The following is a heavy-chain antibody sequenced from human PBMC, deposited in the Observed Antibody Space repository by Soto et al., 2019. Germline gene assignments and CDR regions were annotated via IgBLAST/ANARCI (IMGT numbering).Heavy chain of an antibody. D-gene: IGHD6-19*01. Sequence: GGSLRLSCAASGFTFSSYAMSWVRQAPGKGLEWVSTVSGSGGNTYYADSVKGRFTISRDNSENTLYLEMISLRAEDMAIYYCAKGPHSSGWHYFDYWGQGTLVTVSS. CDR2: VSGSGGNT. V-gene: IGHV3-23*01. CDR1: GFTFSSYA. J-gene: IGHJ4*02. CDR3: AKGPHSSGWHYFDY.